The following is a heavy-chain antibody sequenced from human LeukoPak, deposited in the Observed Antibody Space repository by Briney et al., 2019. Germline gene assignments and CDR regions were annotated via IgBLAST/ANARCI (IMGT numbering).Heavy chain of an antibody. CDR3: AIGWPDSYSMDI. V-gene: IGHV4-59*01. D-gene: IGHD2-15*01. J-gene: IGHJ6*02. Sequence: SETLSLTGTVSGGFMSSFYWSWIRQPPGKRLEWIGYIYYSGTTSYNPSLKGRVTISIDTSNNHFSLKVRSVTAGDTAMYYCAIGWPDSYSMDIWGPGTTVTVSS. CDR1: GGFMSSFY. CDR2: IYYSGTT.